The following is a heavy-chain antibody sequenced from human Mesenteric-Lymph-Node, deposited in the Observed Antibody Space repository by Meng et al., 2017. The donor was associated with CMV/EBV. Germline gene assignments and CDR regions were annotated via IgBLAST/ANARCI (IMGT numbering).Heavy chain of an antibody. V-gene: IGHV3-74*03. Sequence: GGSLRLSCTASGFSLSTYWMHWVRQAPGEGLLWVSHIKWDGIFTTYTDSVKGRFIISRDIAKNTFYLQMNSLRSEDTAVYFCARGGSSRGGSKGLDYWGQGTRVTVSS. J-gene: IGHJ4*02. D-gene: IGHD3-10*01. CDR3: ARGGSSRGGSKGLDY. CDR2: IKWDGIFT. CDR1: GFSLSTYW.